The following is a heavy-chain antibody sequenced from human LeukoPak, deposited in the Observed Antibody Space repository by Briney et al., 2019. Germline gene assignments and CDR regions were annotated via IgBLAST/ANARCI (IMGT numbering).Heavy chain of an antibody. V-gene: IGHV1-69*13. CDR3: ARDYGGYDALDY. J-gene: IGHJ4*02. D-gene: IGHD5-12*01. CDR1: GGTFSSYA. CDR2: IIPIFGTA. Sequence: SVKVSCKASGGTFSSYAISWVRQAPGQGLEWMGGIIPIFGTANYAQKFQGRVTITADESTSTAYMELSSLRSEDTAVYYCARDYGGYDALDYWGQGTLVTVSS.